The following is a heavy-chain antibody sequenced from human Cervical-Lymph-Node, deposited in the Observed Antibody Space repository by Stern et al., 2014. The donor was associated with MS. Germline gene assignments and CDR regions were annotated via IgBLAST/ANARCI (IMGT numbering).Heavy chain of an antibody. J-gene: IGHJ3*01. V-gene: IGHV1-8*01. CDR1: GYTFTTYD. CDR3: SRGLRDGGPGRF. D-gene: IGHD3-10*01. Sequence: QDQLVQSGAEVKKPGASVKVSCKASGYTFTTYDINWVRQATGQGLEWMAWMNPNSGDTDYAHKFQGRVTVTSDASVSTAYLELSSLRSEDTAVYYCSRGLRDGGPGRFWGQGTMVTVSS. CDR2: MNPNSGDT.